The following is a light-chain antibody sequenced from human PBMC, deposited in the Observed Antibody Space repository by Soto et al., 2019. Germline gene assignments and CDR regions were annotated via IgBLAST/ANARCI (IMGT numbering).Light chain of an antibody. CDR3: QQYNNWPPWGT. CDR2: GAS. J-gene: IGKJ1*01. CDR1: QSVSSN. Sequence: EIVMTQSPATLSVSPGERATLSCRASQSVSSNLAWYQQKPGQAPRLLIYGASTRATGIPARFSGSGSGTEFTLTISSLQSEDFALYYCQQYNNWPPWGTFGQGTKVEIK. V-gene: IGKV3-15*01.